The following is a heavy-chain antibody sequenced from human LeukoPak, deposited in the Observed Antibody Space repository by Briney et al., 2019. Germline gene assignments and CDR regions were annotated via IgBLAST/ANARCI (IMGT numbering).Heavy chain of an antibody. J-gene: IGHJ4*02. CDR1: RINFNSYW. D-gene: IGHD3/OR15-3a*01. CDR3: ARALSDFWTGYLFDS. Sequence: GGSLRLSCAVSRINFNSYWMTWVRQAPGKGLEWVANIKQDGSETYYMDSVKGRFSISRDNAKNSLYLQMNSLRAEDTAVYHCARALSDFWTGYLFDSWGQGTLVTVSS. CDR2: IKQDGSET. V-gene: IGHV3-7*01.